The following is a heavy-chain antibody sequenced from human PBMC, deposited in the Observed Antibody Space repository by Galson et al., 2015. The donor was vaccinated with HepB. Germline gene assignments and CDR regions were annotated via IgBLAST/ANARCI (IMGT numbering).Heavy chain of an antibody. CDR2: IKPSGSEK. CDR1: GFIFSSYW. V-gene: IGHV3-7*01. D-gene: IGHD2-15*01. J-gene: IGHJ4*02. CDR3: ARGRLGSGHVNDF. Sequence: SLRLSCAASGFIFSSYWMSWVRQAPGKGLQWVANIKPSGSEKYLVDSVKGRFTISRDSAKNSVYLQMNSLRAEDTALYYCARGRLGSGHVNDFWGQGTLVTVSS.